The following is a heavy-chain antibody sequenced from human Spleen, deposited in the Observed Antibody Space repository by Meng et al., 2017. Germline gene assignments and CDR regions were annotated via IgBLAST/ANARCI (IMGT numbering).Heavy chain of an antibody. J-gene: IGHJ4*02. CDR1: GFTFSNSA. V-gene: IGHV3-23*01. Sequence: GGSLRLSCAVSGFTFSNSAMTWVRQAPGKGLEWVSAISISGQRTYYADSVKGRFTISRDNSKNTLYLQMTSLRVEDTAVYYCAKEIRPNDYWGQGTRVTVSS. CDR2: ISISGQRT. CDR3: AKEIRPNDY.